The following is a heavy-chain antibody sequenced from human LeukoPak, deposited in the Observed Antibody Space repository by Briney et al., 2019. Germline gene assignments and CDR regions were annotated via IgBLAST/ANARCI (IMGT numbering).Heavy chain of an antibody. CDR1: GGSVSSGSYY. Sequence: SETLSLTCTVSGGSVSSGSYYWSWIRQPPGKGLEWIGYIYYSGSTNYNPSLKSRVTISVDTSKNQFSLKLSSVTAADTAVYYWATLLDYWGQGTLVTVPS. V-gene: IGHV4-61*01. CDR3: ATLLDY. CDR2: IYYSGST. J-gene: IGHJ4*02. D-gene: IGHD1-26*01.